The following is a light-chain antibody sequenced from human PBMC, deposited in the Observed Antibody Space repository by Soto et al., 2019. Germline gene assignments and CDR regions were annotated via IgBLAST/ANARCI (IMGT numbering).Light chain of an antibody. V-gene: IGKV1-33*01. CDR2: DVS. CDR1: RDISNY. CDR3: QQYLSLPPLT. J-gene: IGKJ4*01. Sequence: DIQMTQSPSSLSATIGDRVTISCQASRDISNYINWYQQKPGRAPKLLIYDVSNLETGVPSRFSGSGFGTDFTFTISSLQPEDIATYYCQQYLSLPPLTFGGGTRVEIK.